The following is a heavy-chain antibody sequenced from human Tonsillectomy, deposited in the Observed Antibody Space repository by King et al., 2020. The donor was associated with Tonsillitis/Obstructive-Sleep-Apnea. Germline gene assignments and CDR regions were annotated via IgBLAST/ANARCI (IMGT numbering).Heavy chain of an antibody. CDR2: ISAYNGNT. D-gene: IGHD3-9*01. CDR3: ARDHYDILTDNFPTPTHNWFDL. Sequence: VQLVQSGAEVKKPGASVKVSCKTSGYTFTNYGISWVRQAPGQGLEWMGWISAYNGNTNYAQKFQGRVTMTTDTSTSTAYMELRNLRYGDTAVYYCARDHYDILTDNFPTPTHNWFDLWGRGTLVSVSS. J-gene: IGHJ5*02. V-gene: IGHV1-18*01. CDR1: GYTFTNYG.